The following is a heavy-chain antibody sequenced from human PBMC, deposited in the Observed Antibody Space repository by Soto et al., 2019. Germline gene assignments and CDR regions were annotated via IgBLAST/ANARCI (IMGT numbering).Heavy chain of an antibody. Sequence: QVQLAQSGAEVKKPGASVKVSCKASGYTFTSYGISWVRQAPGQGLEWMGWISAYNGNTNYAQKLQGRVTMTTDTSTSTAYMELRSLRSDDTAVYYCARELWFGELLRHYGMDVWGQGTTVTVSS. V-gene: IGHV1-18*01. D-gene: IGHD3-10*01. CDR3: ARELWFGELLRHYGMDV. CDR1: GYTFTSYG. J-gene: IGHJ6*02. CDR2: ISAYNGNT.